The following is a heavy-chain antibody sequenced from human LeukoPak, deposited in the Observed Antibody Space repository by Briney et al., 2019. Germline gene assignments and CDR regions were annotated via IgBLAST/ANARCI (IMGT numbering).Heavy chain of an antibody. CDR2: IYHSGST. Sequence: NPSETLSLTCTVSGYSISSGYYWGWIRQPPGKGLEWIGSIYHSGSTYYNPSLKRRVTISVDTSKNQFSLKLSSVTAADTAVYYCARGAARMVEVATIISFEYWGQGTLVTVSS. V-gene: IGHV4-38-2*02. D-gene: IGHD5-24*01. CDR3: ARGAARMVEVATIISFEY. CDR1: GYSISSGYY. J-gene: IGHJ4*02.